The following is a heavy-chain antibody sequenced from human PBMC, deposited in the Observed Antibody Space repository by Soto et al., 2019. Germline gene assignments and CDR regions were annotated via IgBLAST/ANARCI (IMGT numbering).Heavy chain of an antibody. CDR3: ARDLSGDYGALDT. D-gene: IGHD4-17*01. V-gene: IGHV3-33*01. CDR2: IWYDGSNK. J-gene: IGHJ3*02. CDR1: GFTFSSYG. Sequence: GGSLRLSCAASGFTFSSYGMHWARQGPGKGLEWVAVIWYDGSNKVYADSVKGRFTISKDNSKNTLYLQMNSLRAEDTAVYYCARDLSGDYGALDTWGQGTMVTVAS.